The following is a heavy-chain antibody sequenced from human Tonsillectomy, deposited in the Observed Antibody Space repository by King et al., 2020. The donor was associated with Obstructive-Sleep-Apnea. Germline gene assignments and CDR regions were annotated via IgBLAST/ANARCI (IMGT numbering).Heavy chain of an antibody. CDR2: IYYSGST. J-gene: IGHJ4*02. CDR3: ARKGLLWFGELSPTFDY. Sequence: VQLQESGPGLVKPSETLSLTCTVSGGSISSSSYYWGWIRQPPGKGLEGIGSIYYSGSTYYNPSLKTRVTISVDTSKNQFSLKLSSVTAADTAVYYCARKGLLWFGELSPTFDYWGQGTLVTVSS. CDR1: GGSISSSSYY. D-gene: IGHD3-10*01. V-gene: IGHV4-39*07.